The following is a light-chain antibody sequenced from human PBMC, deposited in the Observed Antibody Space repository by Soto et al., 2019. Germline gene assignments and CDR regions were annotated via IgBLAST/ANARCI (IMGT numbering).Light chain of an antibody. CDR1: QSVRNRY. J-gene: IGKJ1*01. V-gene: IGKV3-20*01. CDR2: GAY. CDR3: QQYGSSPPVT. Sequence: EIVMTQSPATLSVSPGERATLTCRASQSVRNRYLAWYQQKPGQAPRLLFYGAYTRATGIPVRFSGSGSWTDFTLTISRLEPEDFAVYYCQQYGSSPPVTFGQGTKVDIK.